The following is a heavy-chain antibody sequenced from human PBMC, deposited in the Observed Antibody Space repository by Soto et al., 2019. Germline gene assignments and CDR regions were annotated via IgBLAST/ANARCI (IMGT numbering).Heavy chain of an antibody. CDR3: ARGAPGL. CDR2: IQRSGGA. Sequence: PSATLSLTCTVYGASFTNYAWTWIRQFPGQGLEWIGEIQRSGGANYNPSLKSLVSISMEPSKNQFSLEMSSVTAADTAVYYCARGAPGLWGQGTLVTVSS. CDR1: GASFTNYA. V-gene: IGHV4-34*01. J-gene: IGHJ4*02.